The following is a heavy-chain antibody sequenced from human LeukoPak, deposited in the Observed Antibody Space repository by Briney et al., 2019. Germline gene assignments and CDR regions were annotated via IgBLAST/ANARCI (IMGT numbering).Heavy chain of an antibody. D-gene: IGHD1-26*01. CDR3: TADLSGGSPAIDY. J-gene: IGHJ4*02. CDR1: GFTFSNAW. CDR2: IINKANGGAT. V-gene: IGHV3-15*01. Sequence: GGSLRLSCAASGFTFSNAWMTWVRQAPGKGLEWVGRIINKANGGATDHAAPVQGRFTISRDDSKSTLYLQMNSLKTEDTAVYYCTADLSGGSPAIDYWGQGTLVTVSS.